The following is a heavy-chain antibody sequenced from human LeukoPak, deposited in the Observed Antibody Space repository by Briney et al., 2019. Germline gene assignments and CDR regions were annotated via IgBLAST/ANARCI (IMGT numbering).Heavy chain of an antibody. CDR3: ARASSGWYNWFDP. CDR2: INHSGST. CDR1: GGSFSGYY. D-gene: IGHD6-19*01. J-gene: IGHJ5*02. V-gene: IGHV4-34*01. Sequence: SETLSLTCAVYGGSFSGYYWSWIRQPPGKGLEWIGEINHSGSTNYNPSLKSRVTISVDTSKNQFSLKLSSVTAADTAVYYCARASSGWYNWFDPWGQGTLVTISS.